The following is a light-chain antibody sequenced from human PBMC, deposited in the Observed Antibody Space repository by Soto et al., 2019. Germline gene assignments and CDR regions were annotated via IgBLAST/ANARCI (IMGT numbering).Light chain of an antibody. Sequence: QCVLTQPPSVSGAPGQRVTISCTGSSSNIGAGYDVHWYQQLPGTAPKLLIYGNSNRPSGVPDRFSGSKSGTSASLAITGLQAEDEADYYCQSYDSSLSGWGFGGGTKVTVL. CDR3: QSYDSSLSGWG. CDR1: SSNIGAGYD. J-gene: IGLJ3*02. CDR2: GNS. V-gene: IGLV1-40*01.